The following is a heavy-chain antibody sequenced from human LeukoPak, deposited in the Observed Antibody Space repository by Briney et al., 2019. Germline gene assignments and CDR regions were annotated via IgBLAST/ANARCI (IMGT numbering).Heavy chain of an antibody. CDR1: GGSISSGGYS. D-gene: IGHD2-15*01. Sequence: SETLSLTCAVSGGSISSGGYSWSWIRQPPGKGLEWIGYTYHSGSTYYNPSLKSRVTISVDRSKNQFSLKLSSATAADTAVYYCATKSGTGAFDIWGQGTMVTVSS. CDR2: TYHSGST. V-gene: IGHV4-30-2*01. J-gene: IGHJ3*02. CDR3: ATKSGTGAFDI.